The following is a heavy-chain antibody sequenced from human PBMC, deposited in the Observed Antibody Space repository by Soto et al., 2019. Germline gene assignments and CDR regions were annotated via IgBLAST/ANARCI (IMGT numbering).Heavy chain of an antibody. CDR1: GFTFSSYA. J-gene: IGHJ4*02. Sequence: QVQLVESGGGVVQPGRSLRLSCAASGFTFSSYAMHWVRQAPGKGLELVAVISYDGSNKYYADSVKGRFTISRDNSQNTLYLQMNSLRAEDTAVYYWARDRIYSSSWHDYWGQGTRVTVSS. D-gene: IGHD6-13*01. CDR2: ISYDGSNK. V-gene: IGHV3-30-3*01. CDR3: ARDRIYSSSWHDY.